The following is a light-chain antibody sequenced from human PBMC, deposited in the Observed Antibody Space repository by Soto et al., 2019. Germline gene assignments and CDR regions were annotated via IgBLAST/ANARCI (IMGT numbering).Light chain of an antibody. J-gene: IGLJ1*01. CDR3: QSYATCLRVLYV. Sequence: QSVLTQPPSVSGAPGQRVAISCTGSSSNIGAGYDVHWYQQLPGTAPKLLIYGNNNRPSGVPDRFSGSKSGTSASLAVTGLQAEDGADYYCQSYATCLRVLYVFGTGTKVTVL. CDR1: SSNIGAGYD. V-gene: IGLV1-40*01. CDR2: GNN.